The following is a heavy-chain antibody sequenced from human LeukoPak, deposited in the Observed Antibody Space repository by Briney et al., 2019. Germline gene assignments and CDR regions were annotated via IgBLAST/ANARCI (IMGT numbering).Heavy chain of an antibody. J-gene: IGHJ4*02. CDR2: IHYTGAT. CDR1: GGSITGYY. V-gene: IGHV4-34*10. Sequence: PSETLSLTCAVYGGSITGYYWSWIRQTPGRGLEWVGEIHYTGATNSSPSLKRRVTMSEDTSKNQELRLKSVTAADTAVHECAEFWWGVQQWRHAVRGQGTLVTVSS. D-gene: IGHD6-19*01. CDR3: AEFWWGVQQWRHAV.